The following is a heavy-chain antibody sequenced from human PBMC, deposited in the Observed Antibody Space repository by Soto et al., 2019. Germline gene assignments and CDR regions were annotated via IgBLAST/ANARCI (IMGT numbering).Heavy chain of an antibody. CDR2: IIPILGIA. CDR3: ARGGTTADREYFQH. J-gene: IGHJ1*01. V-gene: IGHV1-69*02. D-gene: IGHD4-17*01. CDR1: GGTFSSYT. Sequence: GASMKVSCKASGGTFSSYTISWVRQAPGQGLEWMGRIIPILGIANYAQKFQGRVTITADKSTSTAYMELSSLRSEDTAVYYCARGGTTADREYFQHWGQGTLVTVSS.